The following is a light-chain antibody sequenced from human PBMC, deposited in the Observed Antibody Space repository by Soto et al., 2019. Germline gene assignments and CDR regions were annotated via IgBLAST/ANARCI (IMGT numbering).Light chain of an antibody. V-gene: IGLV2-14*01. CDR3: NSYSSTSTVV. CDR2: DVS. Sequence: QSALTQPASVSGSPGQSITISCTGTNSDIGAYNYVSWYQQHPGKVPKLMIYDVSNRPSGVSNRFSGSKSGNMASLTISGLQAEDEADYYCNSYSSTSTVVFGWGTKLTVL. CDR1: NSDIGAYNY. J-gene: IGLJ2*01.